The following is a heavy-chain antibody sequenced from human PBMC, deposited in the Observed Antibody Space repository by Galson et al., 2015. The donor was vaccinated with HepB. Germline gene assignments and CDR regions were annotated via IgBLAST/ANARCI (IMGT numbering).Heavy chain of an antibody. V-gene: IGHV4-39*01. CDR3: ARRPPLLLSAEDDY. CDR2: IYYSGST. CDR1: GGSISSSSYY. D-gene: IGHD3-10*01. J-gene: IGHJ4*02. Sequence: SETLSLTCTVSGGSISSSSYYWGWIRQPPGKGLEWIGSIYYSGSTYYNPSLKSRVTISVDTSKNQFSLKLSSVTAADTAVYYCARRPPLLLSAEDDYWGQGTLVTVSS.